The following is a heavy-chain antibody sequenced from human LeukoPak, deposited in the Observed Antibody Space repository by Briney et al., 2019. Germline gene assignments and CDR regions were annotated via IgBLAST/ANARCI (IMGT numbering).Heavy chain of an antibody. D-gene: IGHD1-26*01. J-gene: IGHJ4*02. Sequence: GGSLRLSCAASGFTFSSYAMHWVRQAPGKGLEWVAVISYDGSNKYYADSVKGRFTISRDNSKNTLYLQMNSLRAEDTAVYYCARDSAGIVGATYDYWGQGTLVTVSS. CDR3: ARDSAGIVGATYDY. CDR2: ISYDGSNK. CDR1: GFTFSSYA. V-gene: IGHV3-30-3*01.